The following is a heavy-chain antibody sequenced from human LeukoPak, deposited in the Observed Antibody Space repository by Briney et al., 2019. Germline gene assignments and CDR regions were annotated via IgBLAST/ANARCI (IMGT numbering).Heavy chain of an antibody. J-gene: IGHJ4*02. CDR2: ISSSGSTI. Sequence: GGSLRLSCAASGFNFNTYSMNWVRQAPGKGLEWVSYISSSGSTIYYADSVKGRFTISRDNAKNSLYLQMNSLRAEDTAVYYCALRRGWFGFDYWGQGTLVTVSS. CDR3: ALRRGWFGFDY. V-gene: IGHV3-48*04. CDR1: GFNFNTYS. D-gene: IGHD3-10*01.